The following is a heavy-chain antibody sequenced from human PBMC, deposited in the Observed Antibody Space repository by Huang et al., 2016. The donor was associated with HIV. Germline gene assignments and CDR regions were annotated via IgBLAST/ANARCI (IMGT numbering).Heavy chain of an antibody. J-gene: IGHJ3*02. D-gene: IGHD3-22*01. CDR1: GFRFRSYS. CDR3: ARLGYHNDGRGFSNAFDI. CDR2: ITAVISFM. V-gene: IGHV3-21*06. Sequence: EVQLVESGGGLVKPGGSLRLSCEATGFRFRSYSMNWVRQAPGKGLYWVSSITAVISFMNYADSLKGRFTVSRDNGKNSLYLQIDNLRAEDTAIYYCARLGYHNDGRGFSNAFDIWGPGTVVTVFS.